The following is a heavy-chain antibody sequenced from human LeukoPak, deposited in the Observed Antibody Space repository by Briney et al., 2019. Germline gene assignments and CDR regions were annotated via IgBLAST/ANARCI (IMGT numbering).Heavy chain of an antibody. CDR2: IIPIFGTA. Sequence: GASLKVSCKASGCTFSSYAISWVRQAPGQGLEWMGGIIPIFGTANYAQKFQGRVTITADESTSTAYMELSSLRSEDTAVYYCASHVVPAAMRGFDPWGQGTLVTVSS. CDR3: ASHVVPAAMRGFDP. V-gene: IGHV1-69*13. D-gene: IGHD2-2*01. CDR1: GCTFSSYA. J-gene: IGHJ5*02.